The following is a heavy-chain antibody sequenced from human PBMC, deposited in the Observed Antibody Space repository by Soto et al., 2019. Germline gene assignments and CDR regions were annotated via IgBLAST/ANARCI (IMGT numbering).Heavy chain of an antibody. J-gene: IGHJ6*02. D-gene: IGHD2-15*01. CDR1: GYTFTGYY. CDR2: INPNSGGT. Sequence: ASVKVSCKASGYTFTGYYMHWVRQAPGQGLEWMGWINPNSGGTNYAQKFQGRVTMTRDTSISTAYMELSRLRSDDTAVYYCARALRGYCSGGSCYWDYYYGMDVWGQGTTVTVSS. V-gene: IGHV1-2*02. CDR3: ARALRGYCSGGSCYWDYYYGMDV.